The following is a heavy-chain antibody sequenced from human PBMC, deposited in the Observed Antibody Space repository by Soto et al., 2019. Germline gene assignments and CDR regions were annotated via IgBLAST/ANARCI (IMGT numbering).Heavy chain of an antibody. J-gene: IGHJ4*02. V-gene: IGHV3-23*01. D-gene: IGHD4-17*01. CDR2: ISVTGSGT. CDR1: GFTFSSYD. CDR3: ARTTTTKGRDY. Sequence: GGSLRLSCAASGFTFSSYDMSWVRQAPGKGLEYVSSISVTGSGTYYADSVKGRFTISRDNSKNTLYLQMNSLRVEDTAVYYCARTTTTKGRDYWGQGTLVTVSS.